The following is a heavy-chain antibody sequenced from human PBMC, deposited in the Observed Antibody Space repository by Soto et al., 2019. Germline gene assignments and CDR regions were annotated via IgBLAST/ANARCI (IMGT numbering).Heavy chain of an antibody. D-gene: IGHD3-3*01. CDR2: MNPNSGNT. Sequence: ASVKVSCKASGYTFTSYDINWVRQATGQGLEWMGWMNPNSGNTGYAQKFQGRVTMTRNTSISTAYMELSSLRSEDTAVYYCARGRFYVLRFLEWLPHDAFDIWGQGTMVTVSS. CDR1: GYTFTSYD. CDR3: ARGRFYVLRFLEWLPHDAFDI. J-gene: IGHJ3*02. V-gene: IGHV1-8*01.